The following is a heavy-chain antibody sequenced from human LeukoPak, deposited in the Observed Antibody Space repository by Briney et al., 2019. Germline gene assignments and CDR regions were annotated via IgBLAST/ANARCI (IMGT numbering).Heavy chain of an antibody. Sequence: GGSLRLSCAASGFXFSIYSMNWVRQAPGKGLEWVSYISSSSNIIYYADSVKGRFTISRDNAKNSLFLQMNSLRDEDTAVYYCARVDQGTVDYWGQGTLVTVSS. D-gene: IGHD3-9*01. J-gene: IGHJ4*02. V-gene: IGHV3-48*02. CDR2: ISSSSNII. CDR3: ARVDQGTVDY. CDR1: GFXFSIYS.